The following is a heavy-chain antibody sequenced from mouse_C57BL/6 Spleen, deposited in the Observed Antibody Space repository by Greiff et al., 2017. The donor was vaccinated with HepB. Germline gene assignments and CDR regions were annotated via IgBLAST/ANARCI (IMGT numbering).Heavy chain of an antibody. CDR2: ISDGGSYT. D-gene: IGHD2-10*02. Sequence: DVQLVESGGGLVKPGGSLKLSCAASGFTFSSYAMSWVRQTPEKRLEWVATISDGGSYTYYPDNVKGRFTISRDNAKNNLYLQMSHLKSEDTAMYYCARDRKYDPYWYFDVWGTRTTVTVSS. CDR1: GFTFSSYA. V-gene: IGHV5-4*01. CDR3: ARDRKYDPYWYFDV. J-gene: IGHJ1*03.